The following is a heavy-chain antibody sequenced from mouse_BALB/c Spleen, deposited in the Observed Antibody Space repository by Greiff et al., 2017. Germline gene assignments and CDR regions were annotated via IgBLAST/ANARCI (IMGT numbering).Heavy chain of an antibody. CDR3: ARDDYDDAMDY. CDR1: GFTFSSYY. D-gene: IGHD2-4*01. V-gene: IGHV5-6-2*01. CDR2: INSNGGST. Sequence: EVQGVESGGGLVKLGGSLKLSCAASGFTFSSYYMSWVRQTPEKRLELVAAINSNGGSTYYPDTVKGRFTISRDNAKNTLYLQMSSLKSEDTALYYCARDDYDDAMDYWGQGTSVTVSS. J-gene: IGHJ4*01.